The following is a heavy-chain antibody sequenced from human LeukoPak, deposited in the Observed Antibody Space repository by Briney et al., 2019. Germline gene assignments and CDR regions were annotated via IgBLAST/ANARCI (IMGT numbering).Heavy chain of an antibody. CDR1: GFTFTSSA. V-gene: IGHV1-58*01. Sequence: ASVKVSCKASGFTFTSSAVQWVRQARGQRLEWIGWIVVGSGNTNYAQKFQERVTITRDMSTSTAYMELSSLRSEDTAVYYCARDDDYGDYAGYFDYWGQGTLVTVSS. D-gene: IGHD4-17*01. J-gene: IGHJ4*02. CDR3: ARDDDYGDYAGYFDY. CDR2: IVVGSGNT.